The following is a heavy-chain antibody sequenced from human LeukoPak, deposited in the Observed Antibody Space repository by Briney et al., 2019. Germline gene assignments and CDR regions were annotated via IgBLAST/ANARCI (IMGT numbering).Heavy chain of an antibody. CDR2: IIPILGIA. CDR1: GYTFTSYG. V-gene: IGHV1-69*04. CDR3: ATLNPYYYGSGSSPGAFDI. Sequence: SVKVSCKASGYTFTSYGIGWVRQAPGQGLEWMGRIIPILGIANYAQKFQGRVTITADKSTSTAYMELSSLRSEDTAVYYCATLNPYYYGSGSSPGAFDIWGQGTMVTVSS. D-gene: IGHD3-10*01. J-gene: IGHJ3*02.